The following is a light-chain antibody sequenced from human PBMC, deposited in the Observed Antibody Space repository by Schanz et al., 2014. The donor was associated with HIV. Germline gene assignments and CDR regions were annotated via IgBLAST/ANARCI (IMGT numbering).Light chain of an antibody. CDR3: SSYADINNLV. Sequence: QSVLTQPASVSGSLGQSITISCTGTSGDVGPYDYLSRYQQHPGQAPKLLIYDVTYRPSGISNRFSGSKSGYTASLTISGLQAEDECDYFCSSYADINNLVFGGGTKLTVL. J-gene: IGLJ2*01. CDR1: SGDVGPYDY. V-gene: IGLV2-14*03. CDR2: DVT.